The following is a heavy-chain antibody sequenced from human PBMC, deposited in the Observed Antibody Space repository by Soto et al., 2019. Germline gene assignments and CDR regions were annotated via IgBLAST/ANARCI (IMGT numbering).Heavy chain of an antibody. CDR2: IYHSGNT. Sequence: QLQLQESGSGLVKPSQTLSLTCAVSGGSISSGGYSWSWIRQPPGKGLEWIGYIYHSGNTYYNPNLQSRVTISVDWSKTQFSLTLSSVTAADTAVYYCARGPPHHYWGQGTLVTVSS. V-gene: IGHV4-30-2*01. J-gene: IGHJ4*02. CDR1: GGSISSGGYS. CDR3: ARGPPHHY.